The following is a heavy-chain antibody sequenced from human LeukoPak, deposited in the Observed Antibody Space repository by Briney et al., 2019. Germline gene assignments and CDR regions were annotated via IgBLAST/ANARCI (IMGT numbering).Heavy chain of an antibody. D-gene: IGHD6-19*01. V-gene: IGHV5-51*01. J-gene: IGHJ2*01. CDR1: GYSFTSYW. CDR3: ARTAVAGTGGWYFDL. Sequence: GESLRISCKGSGYSFTSYWIGWVRQMPGKGLEWMGIIYPGDSDTRYSPSFQGQVTISADKSISTAYLQWSSLKASDTAMYCCARTAVAGTGGWYFDLWGRGTLVTVSS. CDR2: IYPGDSDT.